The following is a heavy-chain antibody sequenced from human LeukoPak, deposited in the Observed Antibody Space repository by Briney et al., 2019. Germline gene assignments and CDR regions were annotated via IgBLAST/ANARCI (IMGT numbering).Heavy chain of an antibody. V-gene: IGHV1-18*01. Sequence: ASVKVSCKTSGYTFSNYGISWMRQAPGQGLEWLGWISAYDGNTNYAQKFQGRVSMTTDTSTSTAYMELRSLRSDDTAVYYCARSRYSAYDPTYYFDYWGQGTLVTVSS. CDR1: GYTFSNYG. J-gene: IGHJ4*02. D-gene: IGHD5-12*01. CDR3: ARSRYSAYDPTYYFDY. CDR2: ISAYDGNT.